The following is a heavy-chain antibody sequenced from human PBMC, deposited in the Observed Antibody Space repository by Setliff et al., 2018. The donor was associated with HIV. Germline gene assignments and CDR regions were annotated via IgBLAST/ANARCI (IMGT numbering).Heavy chain of an antibody. CDR3: ARLVGYYRSDNANYYYMDV. Sequence: SETLSLTCTVSDGSISSTNHYWGWIRQSPGKRLEWIGTVHYSGSTYYNPSLKSRLTISVDTSTNHFSLKLSSVAAADTAVYYCARLVGYYRSDNANYYYMDVWGKGTTVAVSS. D-gene: IGHD3-16*02. J-gene: IGHJ6*03. V-gene: IGHV4-39*02. CDR1: DGSISSTNHY. CDR2: VHYSGST.